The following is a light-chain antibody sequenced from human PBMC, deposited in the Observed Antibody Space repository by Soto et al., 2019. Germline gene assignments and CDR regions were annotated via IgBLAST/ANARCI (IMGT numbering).Light chain of an antibody. V-gene: IGLV2-11*01. Sequence: QSALTQPRSVSGSPGQSVTISCTGTSSDVGGYNYVSWYQQHPGKAPKLMIYDVSKRPSGVPDRFSGSKSGNTASLTISGLQAEDEADYYCCSYAGSPYVLFSGGTKLTVL. CDR2: DVS. J-gene: IGLJ2*01. CDR3: CSYAGSPYVL. CDR1: SSDVGGYNY.